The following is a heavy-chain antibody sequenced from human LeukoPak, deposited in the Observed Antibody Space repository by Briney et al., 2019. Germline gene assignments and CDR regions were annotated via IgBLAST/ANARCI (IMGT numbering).Heavy chain of an antibody. CDR2: ISIYNGNT. V-gene: IGHV1-18*01. J-gene: IGHJ5*02. CDR1: GYTFTNYG. D-gene: IGHD3-3*01. Sequence: ASVKVSCKASGYTFTNYGISWVRQAPGQGLEWMGWISIYNGNTDYAQKLRGRVTMTTDTSTSTVYMELRSLRPDDTAVYYCARITYDFWSGYYMPDDPWGQGTLVTVSS. CDR3: ARITYDFWSGYYMPDDP.